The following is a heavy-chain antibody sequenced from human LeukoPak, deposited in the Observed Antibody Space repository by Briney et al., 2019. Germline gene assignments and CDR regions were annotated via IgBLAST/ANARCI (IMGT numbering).Heavy chain of an antibody. Sequence: ASVKVSCKASGYTFTSYGINWVRQAPGQGLEWMGWISAYNGNTNYAQKLQGRVTMTTDTSTSTAYMELRSLRSDDTAVYYCARSYGSGRLDYYYMDVWGKGTTVTVSS. CDR2: ISAYNGNT. J-gene: IGHJ6*03. CDR1: GYTFTSYG. CDR3: ARSYGSGRLDYYYMDV. D-gene: IGHD3-10*01. V-gene: IGHV1-18*01.